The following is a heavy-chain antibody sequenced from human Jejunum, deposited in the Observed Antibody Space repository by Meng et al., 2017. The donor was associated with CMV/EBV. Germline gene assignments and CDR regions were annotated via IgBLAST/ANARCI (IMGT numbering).Heavy chain of an antibody. CDR2: IKEDGSEE. J-gene: IGHJ4*02. V-gene: IGHV3-7*01. Sequence: WMRWGRQVRGKGLEWLGNIKEDGSEEYYVDSVKGRFTISRDNAKNSLFLQMNSLRAEDTAVYYCTRGGIGWRLSLSGTTDWKLLECWGQGTLVTVSS. CDR1: W. D-gene: IGHD1-1*01. CDR3: TRGGIGWRLSLSGTTDWKLLEC.